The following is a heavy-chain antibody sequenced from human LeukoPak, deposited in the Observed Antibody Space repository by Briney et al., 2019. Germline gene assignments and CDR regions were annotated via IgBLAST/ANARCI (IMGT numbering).Heavy chain of an antibody. Sequence: LAASVKVSCKASGGTFSSYAISWVRQAPGQGLEWMGGIIPIFGTANYAQKFQGRVTITADESTSTAYMELSSLRSEDTAVYYCASDPGSGSYYVYWGQGTLVTVSS. CDR3: ASDPGSGSYYVY. CDR1: GGTFSSYA. V-gene: IGHV1-69*01. CDR2: IIPIFGTA. J-gene: IGHJ4*02. D-gene: IGHD1-26*01.